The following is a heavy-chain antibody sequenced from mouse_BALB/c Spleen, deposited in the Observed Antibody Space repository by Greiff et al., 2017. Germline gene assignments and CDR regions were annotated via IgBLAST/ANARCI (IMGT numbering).Heavy chain of an antibody. Sequence: VQLQESGPGLVQPSQSLSITCTVSGFSLTSYGVHWVRQSPGKGLEWLGVIWSGGSTDYNAAFISRLSISKDNSKSQVFFKMNSLQANDTAIYYCARNKGYYGYVAMDYWGQGTSVTVSS. CDR2: IWSGGST. CDR3: ARNKGYYGYVAMDY. V-gene: IGHV2-2*02. J-gene: IGHJ4*01. D-gene: IGHD1-2*01. CDR1: GFSLTSYG.